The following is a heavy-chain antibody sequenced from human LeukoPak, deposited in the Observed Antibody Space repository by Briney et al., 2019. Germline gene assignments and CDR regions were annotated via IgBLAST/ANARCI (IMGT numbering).Heavy chain of an antibody. J-gene: IGHJ3*02. CDR2: INPNSGGT. V-gene: IGHV1-2*02. Sequence: ASVKVSCKASGYTFTGYYMHWVRQAPGQGLEWMGWINPNSGGTNYAQKFQGRVTITADKSTSTAYMELSSLRSEDTAVYYCARILAVAGPGAFDIWGQGTMVTVSS. CDR3: ARILAVAGPGAFDI. D-gene: IGHD6-19*01. CDR1: GYTFTGYY.